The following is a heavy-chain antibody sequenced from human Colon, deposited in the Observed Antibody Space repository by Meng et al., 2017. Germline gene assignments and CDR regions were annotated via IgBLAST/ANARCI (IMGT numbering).Heavy chain of an antibody. CDR3: ARVRRSGDDFDY. CDR2: IYHSGST. CDR1: GGSISSSNW. D-gene: IGHD1-26*01. V-gene: IGHV4-4*02. J-gene: IGHJ4*02. Sequence: QGHLQWSGPGLVKPSGTLSLTCAVAGGSISSSNWWSWVRQPPGKGLEWIGEIYHSGSTNYNPSLKSRVTISVDKSKNQFSLRLTSVTAADTAVYYCARVRRSGDDFDYWGQGTLVTVSS.